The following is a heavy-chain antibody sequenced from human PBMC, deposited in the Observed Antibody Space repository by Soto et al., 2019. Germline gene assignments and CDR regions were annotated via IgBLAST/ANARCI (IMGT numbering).Heavy chain of an antibody. Sequence: EVQLVESGGGVVRPVGSLRLSCVASGFKFDDYGMSWVRQAPGKGLEWVSGINWHGGSTGHADSVKGRFTISRDNAKNALYLEMNSLRVEDTALYHCVRGRTPYYDFWSGHVTFDMWGQGSMVTVSS. CDR1: GFKFDDYG. J-gene: IGHJ3*02. D-gene: IGHD3-3*01. CDR3: VRGRTPYYDFWSGHVTFDM. V-gene: IGHV3-20*01. CDR2: INWHGGST.